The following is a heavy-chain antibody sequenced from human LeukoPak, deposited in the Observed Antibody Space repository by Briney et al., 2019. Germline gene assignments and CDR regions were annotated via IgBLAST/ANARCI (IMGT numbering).Heavy chain of an antibody. D-gene: IGHD3-10*01. CDR3: TTYSYGSGSRGDY. J-gene: IGHJ4*02. CDR2: IKSKTDGGTT. V-gene: IGHV3-15*01. CDR1: GFTFTIFG. Sequence: GGSLRLSCAASGFTFTIFGLNWVRQAPGKGPEWVGRIKSKTDGGTTDYAAPVKGRFTISRDDSKNTLYLQMNSLKTEDTAVYYCTTYSYGSGSRGDYWGQGTLVTVSS.